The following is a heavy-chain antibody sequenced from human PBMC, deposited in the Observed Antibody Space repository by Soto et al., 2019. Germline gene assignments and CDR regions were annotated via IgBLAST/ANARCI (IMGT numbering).Heavy chain of an antibody. J-gene: IGHJ3*02. CDR3: ARDEAADAFDI. D-gene: IGHD6-25*01. CDR2: IYYSGTT. Sequence: SETLSLTCTVSGGSISSYYWSWIRQPPGKGLEWIGNIYYSGTTNYNPSLKSRVTISVDTSKNQFSLKLSSVTAADTAVYYCARDEAADAFDIWGQGTMVTVSS. V-gene: IGHV4-59*01. CDR1: GGSISSYY.